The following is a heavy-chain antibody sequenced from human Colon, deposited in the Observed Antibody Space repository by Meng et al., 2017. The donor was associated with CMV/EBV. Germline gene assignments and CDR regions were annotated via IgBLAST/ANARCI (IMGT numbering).Heavy chain of an antibody. CDR3: ARSRVQVVGRGYSTFDY. CDR2: IYYSGST. V-gene: IGHV4-31*03. Sequence: SETLSLTCTVSGGSISSGGYYWSWIRQHPGKGLEWIGYIYYSGSTYYNPSLKSRVTISVDTSKNQFSLTLSSVTAADTAVYYCARSRVQVVGRGYSTFDYWGQGTLVTVSS. CDR1: GGSISSGGYY. D-gene: IGHD3-22*01. J-gene: IGHJ4*02.